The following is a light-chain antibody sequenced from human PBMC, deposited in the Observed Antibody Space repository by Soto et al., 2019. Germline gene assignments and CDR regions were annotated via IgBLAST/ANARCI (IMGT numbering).Light chain of an antibody. CDR2: AAS. V-gene: IGKV3-20*01. CDR1: RSLSSSY. CDR3: KQQGT. J-gene: IGKJ2*01. Sequence: EIVLTQSPGTLSLSPGERATLSCRASRSLSSSYVVWYQQKPGQAPRLLIYAASRRATGIPDRFSGSGSATEYTLTISRLKPEDFAVYYCKQQGTFGQGTKLEIK.